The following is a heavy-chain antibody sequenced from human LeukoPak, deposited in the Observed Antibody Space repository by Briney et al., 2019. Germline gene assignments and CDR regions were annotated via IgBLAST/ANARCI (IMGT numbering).Heavy chain of an antibody. Sequence: ASVKVSCKASGYTFTGHYMHWVRQAPGQGLEWMGWINPNSGGTNYAQKFQGRVTMTRDTSISTAYMELSRLRSDDTAVYYCASPLNSGYDSYGMDVWGQGTTVTVSS. CDR3: ASPLNSGYDSYGMDV. CDR1: GYTFTGHY. J-gene: IGHJ6*02. V-gene: IGHV1-2*02. CDR2: INPNSGGT. D-gene: IGHD5-12*01.